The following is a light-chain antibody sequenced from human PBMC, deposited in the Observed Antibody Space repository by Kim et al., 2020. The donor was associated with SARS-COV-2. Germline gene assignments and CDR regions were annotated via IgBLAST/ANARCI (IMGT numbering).Light chain of an antibody. CDR2: GAS. Sequence: VYPGERATLACRASQRINRNLGWYQQKPGQAPRLLIYGASARATGIPARFSGSGSGTEFTLTISSLQSEDFAVYYCQQYNNWPQTFGQGTKVDIK. J-gene: IGKJ1*01. CDR1: QRINRN. CDR3: QQYNNWPQT. V-gene: IGKV3-15*01.